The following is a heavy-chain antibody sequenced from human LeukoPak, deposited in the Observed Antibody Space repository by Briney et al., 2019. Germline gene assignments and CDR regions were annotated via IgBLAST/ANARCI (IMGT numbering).Heavy chain of an antibody. CDR2: ISYDGSNK. CDR1: GFTFSSYA. J-gene: IGHJ4*02. D-gene: IGHD1-14*01. V-gene: IGHV3-30*04. Sequence: QPGGSLRLSCAASGFTFSSYAMLWVRQAPGKGLEWVAVISYDGSNKDYADSVKGRFTISRDNSKNTLYLQMNSLRAEDTAVYYCARETGRSGYWGQGTLVTVSS. CDR3: ARETGRSGY.